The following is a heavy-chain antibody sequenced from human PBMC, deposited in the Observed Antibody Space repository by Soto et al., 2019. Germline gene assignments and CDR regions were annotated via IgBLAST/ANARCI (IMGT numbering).Heavy chain of an antibody. Sequence: HPGGSLRLSCAASGFPFDAHGMAWVRQSPGKGPQWVSSINVSGALTYYIESVKGRFTISRDNSEHTLYLQMNNLEADDTAIYYCVKDTKWLENYFDSWGPGNLVTVSS. D-gene: IGHD3-22*01. J-gene: IGHJ4*02. CDR2: INVSGALT. CDR3: VKDTKWLENYFDS. V-gene: IGHV3-23*01. CDR1: GFPFDAHG.